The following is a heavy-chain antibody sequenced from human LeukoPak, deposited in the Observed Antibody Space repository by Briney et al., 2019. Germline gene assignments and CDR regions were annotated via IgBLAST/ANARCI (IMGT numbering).Heavy chain of an antibody. J-gene: IGHJ5*02. CDR2: ISYDGSNK. D-gene: IGHD6-13*01. CDR3: ARDNPHKGQGSWYNRWRWFDP. Sequence: GGSLRLSCAASGFTFDDYGMSWVRQAPGKGLEWVAVISYDGSNKYYADSVKGRFTISRDNSKNTLYLQMNSLRAEDTAVYYCARDNPHKGQGSWYNRWRWFDPWGQGTLVTVSS. CDR1: GFTFDDYG. V-gene: IGHV3-30*03.